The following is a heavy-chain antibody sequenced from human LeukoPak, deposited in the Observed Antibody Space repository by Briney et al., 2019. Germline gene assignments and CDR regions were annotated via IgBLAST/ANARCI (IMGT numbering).Heavy chain of an antibody. D-gene: IGHD1-26*01. J-gene: IGHJ4*02. CDR1: GYTFTGYY. CDR3: ARGSPGSYGEGFDY. CDR2: INPNSGGT. Sequence: GASVKVSCKASGYTFTGYYMHWVRQAPGQGHEWMGRINPNSGGTNYAQKFQGRVTMTRDTSISTAYMELSRLRSDDTAVYYCARGSPGSYGEGFDYWGQGTLVTVSS. V-gene: IGHV1-2*06.